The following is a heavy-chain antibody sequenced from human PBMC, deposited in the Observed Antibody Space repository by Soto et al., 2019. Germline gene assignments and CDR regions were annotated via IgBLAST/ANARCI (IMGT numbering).Heavy chain of an antibody. V-gene: IGHV3-74*01. J-gene: IGHJ4*02. Sequence: EVQLVESGGGLAQPGGSLRLSCAASGFTFSSDWMHWVRQAPGKGLVWVSRINTDGSGTSYADSVKGRFTISRDNAKNTLYLQMNSLRAEDTAMYYCTRGRPGPQHYFDYWGQGNMVTVSS. CDR1: GFTFSSDW. CDR2: INTDGSGT. CDR3: TRGRPGPQHYFDY. D-gene: IGHD6-6*01.